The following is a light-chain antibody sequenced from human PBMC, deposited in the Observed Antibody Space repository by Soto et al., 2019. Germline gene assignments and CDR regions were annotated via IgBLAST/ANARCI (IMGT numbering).Light chain of an antibody. CDR3: SSYAGSNNLGV. V-gene: IGLV2-8*01. CDR1: SSDVGGYNY. CDR2: EVS. J-gene: IGLJ1*01. Sequence: QSVLTQPPSASGSPGQSVTISCTGTSSDVGGYNYVSWYQHHPAKAPKLIIYEVSKRPSGVPDRFSGSKSGNTASLTVSGLQAEDEAEYYCSSYAGSNNLGVFGTGTKVTV.